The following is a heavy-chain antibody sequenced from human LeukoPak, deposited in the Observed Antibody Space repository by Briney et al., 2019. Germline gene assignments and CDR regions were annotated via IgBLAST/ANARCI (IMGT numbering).Heavy chain of an antibody. V-gene: IGHV4-59*01. CDR2: IHGSGYS. CDR1: GASISSWY. CDR3: ARETMLAGFASGLGFNY. Sequence: SETLSLTCTVSGASISSWYWSWIRQPPGKGLEWIGNIHGSGYSNYNPSLKSRLSMSLDTSRNQFSLNLTSVTAADTATYYCARETMLAGFASGLGFNYWGQGILVIVSS. D-gene: IGHD6-19*01. J-gene: IGHJ4*02.